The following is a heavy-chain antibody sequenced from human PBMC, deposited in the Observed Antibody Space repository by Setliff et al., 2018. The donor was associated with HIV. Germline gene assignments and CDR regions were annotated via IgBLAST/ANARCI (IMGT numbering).Heavy chain of an antibody. V-gene: IGHV5-51*01. CDR1: GYKFTGNW. D-gene: IGHD3-22*01. Sequence: GASLKISCKGSGYKFTGNWIGWARQMPGKSLEWMGIIYPGDSDTRYSTSFQGQVTISTDKSISTAFLQWSSLKAADTAMYYCARHSHYDRSGYYYHKMPDDAFDIWGLGTMVTVSS. J-gene: IGHJ3*02. CDR2: IYPGDSDT. CDR3: ARHSHYDRSGYYYHKMPDDAFDI.